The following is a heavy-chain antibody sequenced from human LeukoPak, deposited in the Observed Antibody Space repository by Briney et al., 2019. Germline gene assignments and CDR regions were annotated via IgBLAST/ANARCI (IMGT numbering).Heavy chain of an antibody. CDR1: GGSISSGGYY. Sequence: SETLSLTCTVSGGSISSGGYYWSWIRQHPGQGLEWIGYIYYSGSTYYNPSLKSRVTISVDTSKNQFSLKLSSVTAADTAVYYCARGDRYCSSTSCSNWFDPWGQGTLVTVSS. V-gene: IGHV4-31*03. CDR2: IYYSGST. CDR3: ARGDRYCSSTSCSNWFDP. J-gene: IGHJ5*02. D-gene: IGHD2-2*01.